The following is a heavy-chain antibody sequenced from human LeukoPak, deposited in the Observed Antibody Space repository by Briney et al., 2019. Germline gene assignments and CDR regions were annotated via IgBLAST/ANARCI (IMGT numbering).Heavy chain of an antibody. Sequence: SEALSLTCAVSGASMNTHYWSWIRQPPGKGLEWIGYMLDTVTTKDNPSLKSRFTLSADTSKNQFSLRLTSVTAADTAVYYCATIKRGNIFGYFDFWGQGIPVTVSS. CDR3: ATIKRGNIFGYFDF. CDR2: MLDTVTT. J-gene: IGHJ4*02. V-gene: IGHV4-59*11. D-gene: IGHD5-18*01. CDR1: GASMNTHY.